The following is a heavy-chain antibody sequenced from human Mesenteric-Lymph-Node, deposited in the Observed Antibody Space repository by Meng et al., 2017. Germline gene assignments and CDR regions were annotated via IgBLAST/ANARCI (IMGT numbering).Heavy chain of an antibody. V-gene: IGHV4-34*01. CDR1: GGSFSDYY. CDR2: INHSGSA. J-gene: IGHJ4*02. Sequence: QGQLRQWGAGRLKPSETLFLTCAVYGGSFSDYYWSRIREPPGKGLEWIGEINHSGSANYSPSLKSRVTISVDTSKNQFSLKLNSVTPEDTAMYYCARSGSSGWIDYWGQGTLVTVSS. CDR3: ARSGSSGWIDY. D-gene: IGHD6-19*01.